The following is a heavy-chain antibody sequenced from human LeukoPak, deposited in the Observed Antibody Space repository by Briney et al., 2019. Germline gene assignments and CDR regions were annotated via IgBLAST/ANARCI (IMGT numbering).Heavy chain of an antibody. CDR2: INWNGDRT. J-gene: IGHJ4*02. CDR3: ARATTRVYDSSGLYYFDY. CDR1: GFTFDDYG. D-gene: IGHD3-22*01. Sequence: PGGSLRLSCAASGFTFDDYGMSWVRQAPGKGLEWDSGINWNGDRTGYADSVKGRFSISRDNAKNSLYLQMNSLRAEDTALYYCARATTRVYDSSGLYYFDYWGQETLVTVSS. V-gene: IGHV3-20*04.